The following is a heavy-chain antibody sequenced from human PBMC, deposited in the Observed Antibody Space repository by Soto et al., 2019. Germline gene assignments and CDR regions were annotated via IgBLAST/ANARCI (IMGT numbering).Heavy chain of an antibody. CDR1: GYTFTSYD. D-gene: IGHD3-9*01. CDR2: MNPNSGNT. Sequence: KPRGASGEVSCKASGYTFTSYDINWVRQATGQGLEWMGWMNPNSGNTGYAQKFQGRVTMTRNTSISTAYMELSSLRSEDTAVYYCARGRRILRYFDWLKDYYYYYYYMDVWDKGTTVTVSS. CDR3: ARGRRILRYFDWLKDYYYYYYYMDV. V-gene: IGHV1-8*01. J-gene: IGHJ6*03.